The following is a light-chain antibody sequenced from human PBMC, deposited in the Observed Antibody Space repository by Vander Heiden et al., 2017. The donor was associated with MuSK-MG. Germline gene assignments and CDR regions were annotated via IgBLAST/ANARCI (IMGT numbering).Light chain of an antibody. CDR3: QNQKTDPALT. Sequence: DIQMTQSPSSLSASVGDRVTITCRASQGITKYLAWYQQKPGKVPKLLIYGASTLQSGVPSRFSGSGSGTDFTLTISSLQHEDVATYYCQNQKTDPALTFGGGTRVEIK. CDR2: GAS. J-gene: IGKJ4*01. CDR1: QGITKY. V-gene: IGKV1-27*01.